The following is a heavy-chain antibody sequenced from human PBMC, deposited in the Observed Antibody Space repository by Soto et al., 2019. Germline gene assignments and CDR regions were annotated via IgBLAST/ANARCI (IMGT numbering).Heavy chain of an antibody. V-gene: IGHV5-51*01. D-gene: IGHD3-3*02. J-gene: IGHJ4*02. CDR2: IKPGTPDI. CDR1: GYEFGSAW. CDR3: ARQLSHICDF. Sequence: GESLKISCKAFGYEFGSAWIGWVRQMPGKGLEWMGIIKPGTPDIRYSPSLRGHVTISADEGLSTAYPQWYSLKASDSGMYYCARQLSHICDFWGQGTLVTVSS.